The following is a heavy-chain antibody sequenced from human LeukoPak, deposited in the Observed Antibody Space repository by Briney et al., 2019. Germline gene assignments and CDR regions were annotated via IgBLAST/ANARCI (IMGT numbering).Heavy chain of an antibody. D-gene: IGHD6-19*01. CDR3: ARLVAGTYYYYYMDV. V-gene: IGHV4-4*02. CDR1: GGSISSSNW. Sequence: SETLSLTCAVSGGSISSSNWWSWVRQPPGKGLEWIGEIYHSGSTNYNPSLKSRVTISVDKSKNQFSLKLSSVTAADTAVYYCARLVAGTYYYYYMDVWGKGTTVTVSS. CDR2: IYHSGST. J-gene: IGHJ6*03.